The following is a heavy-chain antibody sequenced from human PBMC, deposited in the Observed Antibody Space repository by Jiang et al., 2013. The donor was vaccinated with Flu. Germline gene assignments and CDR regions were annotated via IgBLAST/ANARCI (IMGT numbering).Heavy chain of an antibody. J-gene: IGHJ4*02. CDR1: SISSSSYY. CDR2: SIIWEH. CDR3: ARQGDSSGYYSGPVGY. D-gene: IGHD3-22*01. Sequence: SISSSSYYWGWIRQPPGRGWSGLGVSIIWEHLLQPSLKSRVTISVDTSKNQXSLKLSSVTAADTAVYYCARQGDSSGYYSGPVGYWGQGTLVTVSS. V-gene: IGHV4-39*01.